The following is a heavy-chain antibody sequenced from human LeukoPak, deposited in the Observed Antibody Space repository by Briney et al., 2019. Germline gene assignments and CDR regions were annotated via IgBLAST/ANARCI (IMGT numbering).Heavy chain of an antibody. CDR1: GSTFRYA. J-gene: IGHJ6*03. Sequence: GGSLRLSCAASGSTFRYAMSWVRQAPGKGLEWVSTISNSGGSTYYADSVEGRFTISRDNSKNTLYLQMNSLIAEDTAVYYCAKTGFQWGDYFYYMDVWGKGTTVTVSS. V-gene: IGHV3-23*01. D-gene: IGHD1-14*01. CDR3: AKTGFQWGDYFYYMDV. CDR2: ISNSGGST.